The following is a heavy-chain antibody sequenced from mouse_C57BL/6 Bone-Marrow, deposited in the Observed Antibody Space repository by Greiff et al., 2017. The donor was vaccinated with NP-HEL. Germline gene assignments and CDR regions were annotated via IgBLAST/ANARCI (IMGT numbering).Heavy chain of an antibody. CDR2: INPNNGGT. Sequence: VQLQQSGPELVKPGASVKISCKASGYTFTDYYMNWVKQSHGKSLEWIGDINPNNGGTSYNQKFKGKATLTVDKSSSTAYMELRSLTSEDSAVYYCARGDYYGSREDWYFDVWGTGTTVTVSS. V-gene: IGHV1-26*01. CDR1: GYTFTDYY. CDR3: ARGDYYGSREDWYFDV. J-gene: IGHJ1*03. D-gene: IGHD1-1*01.